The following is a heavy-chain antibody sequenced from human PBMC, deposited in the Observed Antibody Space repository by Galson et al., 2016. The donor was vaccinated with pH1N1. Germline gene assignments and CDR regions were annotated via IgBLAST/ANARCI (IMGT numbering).Heavy chain of an antibody. Sequence: SLRLSCAASGFTVSPNDMSWFRQAPGKGLEWVSVIYSGGNTYYTDSVKGRFTISRDSSKNTLYLQMNSLRPEDTAVYYCARGDYGDYVGEFDYWGQGTLVTVSS. J-gene: IGHJ4*02. D-gene: IGHD4-17*01. CDR3: ARGDYGDYVGEFDY. V-gene: IGHV3-53*01. CDR1: GFTVSPND. CDR2: IYSGGNT.